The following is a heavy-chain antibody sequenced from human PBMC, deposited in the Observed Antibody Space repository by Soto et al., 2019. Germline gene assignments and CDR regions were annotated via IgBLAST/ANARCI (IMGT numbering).Heavy chain of an antibody. D-gene: IGHD1-26*01. J-gene: IGHJ4*02. CDR1: GFTFSSYG. CDR3: ARGPGPLEPPFQKDYYVSGPFDY. Sequence: GGSLRLSCAASGFTFSSYGMHWVRQAPGKGLEWVAVIWYDGSNKYYVDSVKGRFTISRDNSKNTLYLQMNSLRAEDTAVYYCARGPGPLEPPFQKDYYVSGPFDYWGQGTLVTVSS. V-gene: IGHV3-33*01. CDR2: IWYDGSNK.